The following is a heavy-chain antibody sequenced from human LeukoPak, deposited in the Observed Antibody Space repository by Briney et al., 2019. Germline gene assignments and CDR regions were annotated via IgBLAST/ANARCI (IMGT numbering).Heavy chain of an antibody. D-gene: IGHD3-10*01. V-gene: IGHV3-48*03. Sequence: GGSLRLSCAASGFTFSSYEMTWVRQAPGKGLEWVSYISSSGSTIYYADSVKGRFTISRDNAKNSLYLQMNSLRAEDTAVYYCARVMSMVRGATTSGFDYWGQGTLVTVSS. J-gene: IGHJ4*02. CDR1: GFTFSSYE. CDR3: ARVMSMVRGATTSGFDY. CDR2: ISSSGSTI.